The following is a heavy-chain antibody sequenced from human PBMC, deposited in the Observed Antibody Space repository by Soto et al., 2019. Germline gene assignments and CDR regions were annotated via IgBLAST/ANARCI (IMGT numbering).Heavy chain of an antibody. D-gene: IGHD3-22*01. CDR2: ISAYNGNT. CDR1: GYTFTSYA. J-gene: IGHJ5*02. V-gene: IGHV1-18*01. Sequence: APVKVSCKASGYTFTSYAIGWVRQAPGQGLEWMGWISAYNGNTNYAQKLQGRVTMTTDTSTSTVYMELRNLKSDDTAVYYCARSRRPMIVVVIGLDPWGQGTLVTVCS. CDR3: ARSRRPMIVVVIGLDP.